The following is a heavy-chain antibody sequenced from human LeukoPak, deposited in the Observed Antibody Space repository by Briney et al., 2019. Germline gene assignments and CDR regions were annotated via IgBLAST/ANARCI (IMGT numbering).Heavy chain of an antibody. V-gene: IGHV3-23*01. D-gene: IGHD1/OR15-1a*01. CDR2: IGADGGST. CDR3: ATRGTTATKYLEY. CDR1: GFTFSTYV. J-gene: IGHJ4*02. Sequence: PGGSLRLSCAASGFTFSTYVMSWVRKAPGKGLEWVSTIGADGGSTYYAASVKGRFTISRDNSKNTLHLQMNGLRAEDTAVYYCATRGTTATKYLEYWGQGTLVTVSS.